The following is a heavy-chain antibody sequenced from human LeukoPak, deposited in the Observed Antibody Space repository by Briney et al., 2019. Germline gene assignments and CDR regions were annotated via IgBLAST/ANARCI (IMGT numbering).Heavy chain of an antibody. J-gene: IGHJ4*02. CDR1: GFTFSTYW. Sequence: GGSLRLSCAASGFTFSTYWMHWVRQAPGKGLIWVSRIHSDGSSTSYADSVKGRFTISRDNAKNTLYLQMNSPRAEDTAAYYCARGGYYDFWSGHSNFDHWGQGTLVTVSS. CDR3: ARGGYYDFWSGHSNFDH. CDR2: IHSDGSST. V-gene: IGHV3-74*01. D-gene: IGHD3-3*01.